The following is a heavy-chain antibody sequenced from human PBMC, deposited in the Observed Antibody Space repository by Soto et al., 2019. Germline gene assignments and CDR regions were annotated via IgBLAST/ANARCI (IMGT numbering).Heavy chain of an antibody. Sequence: VQLVESGGGVVQPGRSLRLSCAASGFTFSSYGMHWVRQAPGKGLEWVAVISYDGSNKYYADSVKGRFTISRDNSKNTLYLQMNSLRAEDTAVYYCAKGSGYGDYLSYWGQGTLVTVSS. J-gene: IGHJ4*02. CDR2: ISYDGSNK. D-gene: IGHD4-17*01. CDR3: AKGSGYGDYLSY. CDR1: GFTFSSYG. V-gene: IGHV3-30*18.